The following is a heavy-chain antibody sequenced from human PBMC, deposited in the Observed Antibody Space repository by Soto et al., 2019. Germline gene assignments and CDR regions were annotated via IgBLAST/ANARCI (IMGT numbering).Heavy chain of an antibody. V-gene: IGHV4-59*01. J-gene: IGHJ5*02. CDR1: GDSITGSH. Sequence: SETLSLTCTVSGDSITGSHWNWIRQPLGKPLEWIGYIYYRGSTNYNPSLKSRLTLSVDTSKNQIFLRLNSVTAADTAVYYCASSAIVGRELHTWFDPWGQGLLVTVSS. CDR2: IYYRGST. CDR3: ASSAIVGRELHTWFDP. D-gene: IGHD2-15*01.